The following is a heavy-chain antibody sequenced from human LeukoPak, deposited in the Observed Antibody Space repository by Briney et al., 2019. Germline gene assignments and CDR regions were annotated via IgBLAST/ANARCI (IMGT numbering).Heavy chain of an antibody. CDR1: GFTFSTHW. Sequence: SGGSLRLSCTASGFTFSTHWMTWVRQPPGKGLEWVANIKEDGGVKYYVDSVKGRFTISRDNTKNALYLQMNSLRADDAAVYFCARDSTWQLDYWGQGTLITVSS. V-gene: IGHV3-7*03. CDR2: IKEDGGVK. J-gene: IGHJ4*02. D-gene: IGHD5-12*01. CDR3: ARDSTWQLDY.